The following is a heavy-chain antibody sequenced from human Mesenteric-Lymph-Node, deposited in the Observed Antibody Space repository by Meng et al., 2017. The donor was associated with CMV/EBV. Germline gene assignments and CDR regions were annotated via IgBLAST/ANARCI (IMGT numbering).Heavy chain of an antibody. CDR2: INPSTGSI. CDR3: AREIAAGGKTFDY. J-gene: IGHJ4*02. Sequence: CKPSGFTFRNHYIHWVRQAPGQGLEWMGIINPSTGSIQYAQEFQGRITVTRDTSTSTVYMDLSSLGSEDAAVYYCAREIAAGGKTFDYWGQGTLVTVSS. V-gene: IGHV1-46*01. CDR1: GFTFRNHY. D-gene: IGHD6-13*01.